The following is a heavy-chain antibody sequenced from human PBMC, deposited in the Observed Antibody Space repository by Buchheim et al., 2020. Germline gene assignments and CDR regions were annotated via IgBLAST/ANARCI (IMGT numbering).Heavy chain of an antibody. CDR2: IRSDESDT. J-gene: IGHJ3*01. V-gene: IGHV3-74*01. CDR1: GFTFSRSW. Sequence: EVQLVESGGGLVQPGGSLRLSCAASGFTFSRSWMNWVRQAPEKGLVWVSQIRSDESDTFYADSLKGRFTISRDNAKNTLYLEMNSLRDEDTAVYYCARELNAFDLWGQGT. CDR3: ARELNAFDL.